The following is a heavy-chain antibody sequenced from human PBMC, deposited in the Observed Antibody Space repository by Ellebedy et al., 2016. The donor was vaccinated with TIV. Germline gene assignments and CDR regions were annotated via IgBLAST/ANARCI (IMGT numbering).Heavy chain of an antibody. CDR2: IYYSGST. Sequence: MPSETLSLTCTVSGGSISSSSYYWGWIRQPPGKGLEWIGSIYYSGSTYYNPSLKSRVTISVDTSKNQFSLKLSSVTAADTAVYYCAREPALTVTTLTGADYWGQGTRVTVSS. CDR1: GGSISSSSYY. V-gene: IGHV4-39*01. CDR3: AREPALTVTTLTGADY. D-gene: IGHD4-17*01. J-gene: IGHJ4*02.